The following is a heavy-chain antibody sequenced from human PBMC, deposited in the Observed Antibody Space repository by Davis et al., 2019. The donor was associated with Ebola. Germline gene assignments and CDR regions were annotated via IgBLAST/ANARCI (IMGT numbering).Heavy chain of an antibody. J-gene: IGHJ6*02. CDR3: ARGLALVRGAHYGLDV. CDR2: IRSKANSYAT. D-gene: IGHD3-10*01. V-gene: IGHV3-73*01. CDR1: GFTFKNYG. Sequence: GGSLRLSCAASGFTFKNYGMHWVRQASGKGLEWVGRIRSKANSYATAYAASVKGRFTISRDDSKNTAYLQMNSLKTEDTAVYYCARGLALVRGAHYGLDVWGQGTTVTVSS.